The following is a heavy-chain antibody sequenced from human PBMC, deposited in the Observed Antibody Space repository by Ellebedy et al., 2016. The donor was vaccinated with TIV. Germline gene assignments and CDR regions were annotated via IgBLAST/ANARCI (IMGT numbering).Heavy chain of an antibody. CDR2: IYSGGST. CDR3: AREPRDPAIYYGMDV. J-gene: IGHJ6*02. D-gene: IGHD5-18*01. CDR1: GFTVSSNY. Sequence: GESLKISCAASGFTVSSNYMSWVRQAPGQGLEWVSVIYSGGSTYYADSVKGRFTISRDNSKNTLYLQMNSLRAEDTAVYYCAREPRDPAIYYGMDVWGQGTTVTVSS. V-gene: IGHV3-53*01.